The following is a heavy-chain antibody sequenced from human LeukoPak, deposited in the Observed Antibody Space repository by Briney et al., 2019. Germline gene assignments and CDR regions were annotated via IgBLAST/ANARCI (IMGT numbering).Heavy chain of an antibody. CDR3: AKSVTTMVRGYFDY. D-gene: IGHD3-10*01. V-gene: IGHV3-30*02. J-gene: IGHJ4*02. Sequence: GGSLRLSCAASGFTFSSYGMHWVRQAPGKGLEWVVFIRYDGSSKYYADSVKGRFTISRDNSKNTLYLQMNSLRAEDTAVYYCAKSVTTMVRGYFDYWGQGTLVTVSS. CDR1: GFTFSSYG. CDR2: IRYDGSSK.